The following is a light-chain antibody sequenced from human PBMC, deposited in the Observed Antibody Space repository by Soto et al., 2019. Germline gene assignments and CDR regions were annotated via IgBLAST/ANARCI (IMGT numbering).Light chain of an antibody. Sequence: QSALTQPASVSGSPGQSITISCTGTSSDIGSYNLVSWYQQHPGKAPKLMIHEVNKRPSGVSNRFSASKSGNTASLTISGLQADDEADYYCTLYTSENTYVFGTGTKLTVL. CDR1: SSDIGSYNL. J-gene: IGLJ1*01. V-gene: IGLV2-14*02. CDR2: EVN. CDR3: TLYTSENTYV.